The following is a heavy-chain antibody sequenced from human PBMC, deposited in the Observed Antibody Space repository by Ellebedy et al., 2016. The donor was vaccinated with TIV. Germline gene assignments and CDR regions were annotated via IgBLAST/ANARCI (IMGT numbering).Heavy chain of an antibody. Sequence: GESLKISCAASGFVFSSYTMWWVRQTPGKGLEWVAVTSFDGKNKHYAAPVKGRFTISRDNSQNTLYLHMHSLRDEDTAVYYCARDPYSSGWSAIGYFDLWGQGALVTVSS. V-gene: IGHV3-30*04. CDR2: TSFDGKNK. CDR1: GFVFSSYT. CDR3: ARDPYSSGWSAIGYFDL. D-gene: IGHD6-19*01. J-gene: IGHJ4*02.